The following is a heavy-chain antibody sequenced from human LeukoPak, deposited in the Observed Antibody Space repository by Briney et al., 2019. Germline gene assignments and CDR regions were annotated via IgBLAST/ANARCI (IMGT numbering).Heavy chain of an antibody. J-gene: IGHJ4*02. D-gene: IGHD5-18*01. CDR2: ISSSGSTI. CDR1: GFTFSDYY. CDR3: ATMDTAMVPVDY. Sequence: GGSLRLSCAASGFTFSDYYMSWVRQAPGKGLEWVSYISSSGSTIYYADSVKGRFTISRDNAKNSLYLQMNSLRAEDTAVYYCATMDTAMVPVDYWGQGTLVTVSS. V-gene: IGHV3-11*04.